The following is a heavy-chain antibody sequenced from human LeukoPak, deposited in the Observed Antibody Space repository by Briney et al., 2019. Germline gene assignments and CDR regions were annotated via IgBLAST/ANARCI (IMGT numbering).Heavy chain of an antibody. V-gene: IGHV3-23*01. D-gene: IGHD3-16*02. CDR3: AKTRTFGGVIVPFDY. Sequence: PGGSLRLSCAASGFTLSNHWMTWVRQAPGKGLEWVSAISGSGGSTYYADSVKGRFTISRDNSKNTLYLQMNSLRAEDTAVYYCAKTRTFGGVIVPFDYWGQGTLVTISS. CDR1: GFTLSNHW. J-gene: IGHJ4*02. CDR2: ISGSGGST.